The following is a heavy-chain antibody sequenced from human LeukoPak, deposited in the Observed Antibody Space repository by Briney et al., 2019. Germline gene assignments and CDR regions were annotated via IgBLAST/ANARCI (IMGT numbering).Heavy chain of an antibody. J-gene: IGHJ6*01. CDR2: IYYSGST. CDR3: CTLPNFLYVFMAV. Sequence: PSETLSLTSTDPGGSISSSSYYWGWIRQPPGKGLEWIGSIYYSGSTYYNPSLKSRVTISVDTSKTQFSLKLSSVTAAYTAVYYCCTLPNFLYVFMAVWGKRDTGTLSS. D-gene: IGHD3-16*01. V-gene: IGHV4-39*01. CDR1: GGSISSSSYY.